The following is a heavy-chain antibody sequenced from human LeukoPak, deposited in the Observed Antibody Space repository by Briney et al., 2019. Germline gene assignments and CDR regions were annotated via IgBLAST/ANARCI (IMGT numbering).Heavy chain of an antibody. CDR2: T. CDR3: ARVFGSYQEAMDV. V-gene: IGHV4-39*07. D-gene: IGHD3-10*01. J-gene: IGHJ6*02. Sequence: SETLSLTCTVSGGSITAGDYHWGWIRQPPGTGLHWVATTWQGASLNSRVTISLDTSKNQFSLRLTSVTAADTAVYYCARVFGSYQEAMDVWGPGITVTVSS. CDR1: GGSITAGDYH.